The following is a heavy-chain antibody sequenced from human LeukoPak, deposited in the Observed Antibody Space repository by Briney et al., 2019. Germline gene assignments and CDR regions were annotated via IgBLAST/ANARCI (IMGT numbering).Heavy chain of an antibody. Sequence: PGGSLRLSCAASGFTFSSYAMHWVRQAPGKGLEWVAVISYDGNSKFYADSVKGRFTISRDISKNTLYLQMNSLRAEDTAVYYCAKDSGLQDQYYYGSGSFQFWGQGTLVTVSS. J-gene: IGHJ4*02. D-gene: IGHD3-10*01. CDR3: AKDSGLQDQYYYGSGSFQF. CDR1: GFTFSSYA. V-gene: IGHV3-30-3*01. CDR2: ISYDGNSK.